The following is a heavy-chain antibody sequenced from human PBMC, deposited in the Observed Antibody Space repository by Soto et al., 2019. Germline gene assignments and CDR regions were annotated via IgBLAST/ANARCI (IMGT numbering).Heavy chain of an antibody. J-gene: IGHJ4*02. D-gene: IGHD3-3*01. V-gene: IGHV1-69*13. Sequence: ASVKVSFKASGGTFSSYAISWLRQAPGQGLEWMGGIIPIFGTANYAQKFQGRVTITADESTSTAYMELSSLRSEDTAVYYCATRRGFGVVTYFDYWGQGTLVTVSS. CDR1: GGTFSSYA. CDR3: ATRRGFGVVTYFDY. CDR2: IIPIFGTA.